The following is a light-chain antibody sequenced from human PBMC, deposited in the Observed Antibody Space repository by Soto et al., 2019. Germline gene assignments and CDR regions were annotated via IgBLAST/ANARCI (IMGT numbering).Light chain of an antibody. CDR1: QSISSW. J-gene: IGKJ1*01. Sequence: DIQMTQSPSTLSASVGDRVTITCRASQSISSWLAWYQQKPEKAPKLLIYDASSLESGVPSRFSGSGSGTEFTLTISSLQPDDFASYYCLQYNSYSPQTFGQGTKVEIK. CDR2: DAS. V-gene: IGKV1-5*01. CDR3: LQYNSYSPQT.